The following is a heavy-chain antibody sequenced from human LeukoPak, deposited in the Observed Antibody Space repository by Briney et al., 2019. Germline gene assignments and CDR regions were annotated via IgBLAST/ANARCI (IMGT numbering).Heavy chain of an antibody. CDR2: INHSGST. CDR1: GGSFSGYY. Sequence: SETLSLTCAVYGGSFSGYYWSWIRQSPGKGLEWIGEINHSGSTNYNPSLESRVTISVDTSKNQFSLKLSSVTAADTAVYYCARGFQDSSSSGFGGGDRYYYVMDVWGQGTTVTVSS. CDR3: ARGFQDSSSSGFGGGDRYYYVMDV. J-gene: IGHJ6*02. D-gene: IGHD6-6*01. V-gene: IGHV4-34*01.